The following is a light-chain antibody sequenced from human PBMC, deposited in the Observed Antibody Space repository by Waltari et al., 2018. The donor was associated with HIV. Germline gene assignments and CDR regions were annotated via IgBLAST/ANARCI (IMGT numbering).Light chain of an antibody. V-gene: IGLV2-14*03. CDR3: TSYVSGSTPV. Sequence: QSALTQPASVSGSPGQSITISCDVNDYEYVSWYQHHPGIAPKVIIDDVSNQPSWRSSRFSGSKSGNTSTLTISGLQPEDEADYFCTSYVSGSTPVFGRGTKVTVL. CDR1: DVNDYEY. J-gene: IGLJ2*01. CDR2: DVS.